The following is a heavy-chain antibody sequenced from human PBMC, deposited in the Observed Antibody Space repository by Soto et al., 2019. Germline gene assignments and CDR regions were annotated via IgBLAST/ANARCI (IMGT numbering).Heavy chain of an antibody. CDR3: ARARRNCSGGSCSRYYYYSGMDV. J-gene: IGHJ6*02. CDR1: GDSVSSNSAA. D-gene: IGHD2-15*01. CDR2: TYYRSKWYN. Sequence: PSQTLSLTCAISGDSVSSNSAAWNWIRQSPSRGLEWLGRTYYRSKWYNDYAVSVKSRITIKPDTSKNQFSLQLNSVTPEDTAVYYCARARRNCSGGSCSRYYYYSGMDVWGQGTTVTVS. V-gene: IGHV6-1*01.